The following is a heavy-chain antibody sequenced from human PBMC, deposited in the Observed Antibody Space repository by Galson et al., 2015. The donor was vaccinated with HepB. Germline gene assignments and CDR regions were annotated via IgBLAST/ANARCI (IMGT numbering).Heavy chain of an antibody. CDR3: AGGGYDFDSSGYYYLDY. V-gene: IGHV3-53*01. J-gene: IGHJ4*02. D-gene: IGHD3-22*01. CDR2: IYSGGST. CDR1: GFTVSSNY. Sequence: SLRLSCAASGFTVSSNYMSWVRQAPGKGLEWVSIIYSGGSTYYADSVKGRFTISRDNSKNTLFLQMNSMRAEDTAVYYCAGGGYDFDSSGYYYLDYWGQGTLVTVSS.